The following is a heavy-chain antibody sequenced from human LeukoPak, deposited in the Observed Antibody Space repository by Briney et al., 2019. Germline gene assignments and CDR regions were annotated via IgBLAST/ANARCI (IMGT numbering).Heavy chain of an antibody. CDR1: VFTFSSYG. V-gene: IGHV3-30*18. CDR2: ISYDGSNK. J-gene: IGHJ4*02. D-gene: IGHD4-17*01. Sequence: GGSLRLSCAASVFTFSSYGMHGVRQAPGKGLEWVAVISYDGSNKYYAPSVKGRFTISRDISKNTLYLQMNSLRAEDTALFYCAKEVCHGNYGLDYWGQGTLVTVSS. CDR3: AKEVCHGNYGLDY.